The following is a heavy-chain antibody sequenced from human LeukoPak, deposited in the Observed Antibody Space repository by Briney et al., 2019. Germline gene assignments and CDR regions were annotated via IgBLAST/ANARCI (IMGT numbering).Heavy chain of an antibody. CDR3: ARGLPYCSSTSCYPYYYYYYYMDV. Sequence: PSETLSLTCAVYGGSFSGYCWSWIRQPPGKGLEWIGEINHSGSTNYNPSLKSRVTISVDTSKNQFSLKLSSVTAADTAVYYCARGLPYCSSTSCYPYYYYYYYMDVWGKGTTVTVSS. D-gene: IGHD2-2*01. CDR1: GGSFSGYC. J-gene: IGHJ6*03. V-gene: IGHV4-34*01. CDR2: INHSGST.